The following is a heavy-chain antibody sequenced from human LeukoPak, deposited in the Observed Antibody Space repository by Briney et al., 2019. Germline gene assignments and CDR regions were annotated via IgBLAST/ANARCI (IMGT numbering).Heavy chain of an antibody. Sequence: ASVKVSCKASAYTFTGYYTHWLQQAPGQGLEWMGWISAYNGNTNYAQKLQGRVTMTTDTSTSTAYMELRSLRSDDTAVYYCARVGQWLVPFDYWGQGTLVTVSS. CDR1: AYTFTGYY. V-gene: IGHV1-18*04. J-gene: IGHJ4*02. CDR3: ARVGQWLVPFDY. D-gene: IGHD6-19*01. CDR2: ISAYNGNT.